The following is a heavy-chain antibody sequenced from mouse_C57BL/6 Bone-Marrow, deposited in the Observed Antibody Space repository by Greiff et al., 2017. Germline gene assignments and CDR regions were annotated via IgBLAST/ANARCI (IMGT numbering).Heavy chain of an antibody. CDR3: ARFGLLHCAMDY. CDR1: GYTFTSYW. D-gene: IGHD2-3*01. J-gene: IGHJ4*01. CDR2: IDPSDSYT. V-gene: IGHV1-69*01. Sequence: QVQLQQPGAELVMPGASVKLSCKASGYTFTSYWMHWVKQRPGQGLEWIGEIDPSDSYTNYNQKFKGKSTMTVDKSSSTAYMQLSSLTSEDSAVYYCARFGLLHCAMDYWGQGTSVTVSS.